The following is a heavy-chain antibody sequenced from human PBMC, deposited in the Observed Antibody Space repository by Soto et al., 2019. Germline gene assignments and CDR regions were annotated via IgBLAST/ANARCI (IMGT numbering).Heavy chain of an antibody. CDR1: GYSFTNYW. V-gene: IGHV5-51*01. J-gene: IGHJ4*02. D-gene: IGHD1-1*01. CDR3: TRGAERTVPPTVQRHLHWVCGH. CDR2: IYPADSDT. Sequence: PGESLKISCKASGYSFTNYWIGWVRQMPGKGLEWMGIIYPADSDTRYSPSFQGQVTFSADKSLSTAYLQWNSLKASDTARYYCTRGAERTVPPTVQRHLHWVCGHWGQGTPVTVSS.